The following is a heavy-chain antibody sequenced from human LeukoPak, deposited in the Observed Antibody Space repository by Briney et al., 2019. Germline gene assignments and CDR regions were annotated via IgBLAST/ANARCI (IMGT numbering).Heavy chain of an antibody. V-gene: IGHV3-48*03. CDR2: ISSSGSTI. Sequence: LSGGSLRLSCAASGFTFSSYEMNWVRQAPGKGLEWVSYISSSGSTIYYADSVKGRFTISRDNAKNSLYLQMNSLRAEDTAVYYCARDDLLVGATFFDYWGQGTLVTVSS. CDR3: ARDDLLVGATFFDY. CDR1: GFTFSSYE. J-gene: IGHJ4*02. D-gene: IGHD1-26*01.